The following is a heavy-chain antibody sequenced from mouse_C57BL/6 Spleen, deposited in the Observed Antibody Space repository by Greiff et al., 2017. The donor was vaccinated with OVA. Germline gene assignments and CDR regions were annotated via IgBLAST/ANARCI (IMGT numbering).Heavy chain of an antibody. CDR2: ISSGGSYT. V-gene: IGHV5-6*01. CDR3: ASLNYYGSHWYFDV. CDR1: GFTFSSYG. Sequence: EVNVVESGGDLVKPGGSLKLSCAASGFTFSSYGMSWVRQTPDKRLEWVATISSGGSYTYYPDSVKGRFTISRDNAKNTLYLQMSSLKSEDTAMYYCASLNYYGSHWYFDVWGTGTTVTVSS. J-gene: IGHJ1*03. D-gene: IGHD1-1*01.